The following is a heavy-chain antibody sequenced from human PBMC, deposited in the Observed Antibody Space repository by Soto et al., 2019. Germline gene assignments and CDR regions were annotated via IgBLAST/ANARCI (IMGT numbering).Heavy chain of an antibody. V-gene: IGHV3-30-3*01. CDR3: ARIELYQLQGSVDY. D-gene: IGHD2-2*01. J-gene: IGHJ4*02. CDR2: ISYDGSNK. Sequence: GGSLRLSCAAPGFTFCSYAILWVRQAPGKGLEWVAVISYDGSNKYYADSVKGRFTISRDNSKNTLYLQMNSLRAEDTAVYYCARIELYQLQGSVDYWGQGP. CDR1: GFTFCSYA.